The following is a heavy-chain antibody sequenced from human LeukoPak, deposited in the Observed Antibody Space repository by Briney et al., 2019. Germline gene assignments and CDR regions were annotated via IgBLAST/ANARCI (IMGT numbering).Heavy chain of an antibody. D-gene: IGHD3-3*01. J-gene: IGHJ4*02. CDR3: ARVRCGYYCSIDY. Sequence: PGGSLRLSCAASGFTFSGYNMNWVRRAPGKGLEWVSSISSSGSYIYYADSLKGRFTISRDNAENSRYLQMDSLRAEDTAVYYCARVRCGYYCSIDYWGQGTLVTVSS. CDR2: ISSSGSYI. V-gene: IGHV3-21*06. CDR1: GFTFSGYN.